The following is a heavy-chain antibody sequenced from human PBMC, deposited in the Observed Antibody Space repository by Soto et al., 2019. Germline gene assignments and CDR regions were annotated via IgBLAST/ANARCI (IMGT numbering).Heavy chain of an antibody. D-gene: IGHD4-17*01. J-gene: IGHJ5*02. CDR1: GCSITTSGGG. V-gene: IGHV2-5*02. CDR3: AHRTTTVTCWFDP. CDR2: ISWDDDK. Sequence: QITLKESGPTMVKATQTLTLTCTLSGCSITTSGGGVGCIRQPPGKALEALALISWDDDKRYSPSLKSRLTITKDTGKNPVVLTMTNMDPADTATYFCAHRTTTVTCWFDPWGEVALGTVAA.